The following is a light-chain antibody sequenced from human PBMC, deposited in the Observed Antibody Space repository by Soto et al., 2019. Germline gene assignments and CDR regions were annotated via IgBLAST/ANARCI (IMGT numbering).Light chain of an antibody. CDR1: QSVGDK. V-gene: IGKV3-15*01. Sequence: EVLMTQSPVTLSLSPGETATLSCGASQSVGDKLAWYQQKPGQAPRLLIFAASSRDSGIPARFSGSGSRTEFTLTISSLQSEDFAAYYCHQYNEWPWTFGQGTKVEV. CDR2: AAS. J-gene: IGKJ1*01. CDR3: HQYNEWPWT.